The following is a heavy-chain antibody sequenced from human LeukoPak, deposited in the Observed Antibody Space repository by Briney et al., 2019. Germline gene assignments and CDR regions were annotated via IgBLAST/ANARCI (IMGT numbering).Heavy chain of an antibody. D-gene: IGHD3-22*01. J-gene: IGHJ3*01. CDR3: ARLDDSNARRPENDASDV. V-gene: IGHV3-66*02. CDR2: INSGGDT. Sequence: GGSLRLSCAVSGSTVKRNYMSWARQAPGKGLEWVSVINSGGDTYYADSVKGRFTISRGNSKNTVYLQMNNLRPEDTAVYYCARLDDSNARRPENDASDVWGQGTTVTVSS. CDR1: GSTVKRNY.